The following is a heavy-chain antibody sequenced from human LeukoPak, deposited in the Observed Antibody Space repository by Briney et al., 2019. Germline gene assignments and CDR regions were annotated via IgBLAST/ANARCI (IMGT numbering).Heavy chain of an antibody. Sequence: GGSLRLSCAASGFTFSSYAMSWVRQAPGKGLEWVSAISGGGGNTYYADSVKGRLSTSRDHSKITLYLQMNSMRGEDTAVYYCAKDRVAVAGRSDSFDTWGQGTLVTVSS. V-gene: IGHV3-23*01. J-gene: IGHJ5*02. CDR1: GFTFSSYA. CDR2: ISGGGGNT. D-gene: IGHD6-13*01. CDR3: AKDRVAVAGRSDSFDT.